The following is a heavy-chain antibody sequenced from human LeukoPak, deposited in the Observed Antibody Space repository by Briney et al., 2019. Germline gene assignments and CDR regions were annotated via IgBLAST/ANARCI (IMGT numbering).Heavy chain of an antibody. CDR2: IYSGGST. CDR1: GFTVSTKY. D-gene: IGHD3-22*01. V-gene: IGHV3-66*01. Sequence: LPGGSLRLSCAASGFTVSTKYMSWVRQAPGKGLEGVSLIYSGGSTHDAESVKGRFTISRDKSQNTLYLKMNSLSAEGTAVSYCASSYYDRNFDQWGQGTLVTVSS. J-gene: IGHJ4*02. CDR3: ASSYYDRNFDQ.